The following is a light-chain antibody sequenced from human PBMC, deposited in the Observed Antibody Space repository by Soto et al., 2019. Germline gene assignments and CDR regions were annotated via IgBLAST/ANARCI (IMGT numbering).Light chain of an antibody. CDR2: EVS. CDR3: SSYTDSNTRYV. J-gene: IGLJ1*01. V-gene: IGLV2-14*01. Sequence: QSALTQPASVSGSPGQSITISCTGTSSDVGGYNYVSWYQHHPGKTPKLMIYEVSNRPSGVSNRFSGSKSGNTASPTISGLQAEDEADYYCSSYTDSNTRYVFGTGTKVTVL. CDR1: SSDVGGYNY.